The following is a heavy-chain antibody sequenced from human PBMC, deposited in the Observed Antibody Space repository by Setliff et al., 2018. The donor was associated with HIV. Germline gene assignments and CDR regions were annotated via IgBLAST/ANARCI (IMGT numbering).Heavy chain of an antibody. Sequence: ASVKVSCKASGYTFTRYYIHWVRQAPGQGLEWMGIINPSGGSTTYTQKFQGTGTMTRDTSTSTVYMELRGLRSDDTAIYYCARVPNRGEYYYYYYYMDVWGKGTTVTVSS. CDR2: INPSGGST. D-gene: IGHD4-17*01. CDR3: ARVPNRGEYYYYYYYMDV. V-gene: IGHV1-46*01. J-gene: IGHJ6*03. CDR1: GYTFTRYY.